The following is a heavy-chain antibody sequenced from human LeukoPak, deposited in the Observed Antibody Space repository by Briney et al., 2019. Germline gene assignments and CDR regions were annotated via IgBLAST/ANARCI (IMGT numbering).Heavy chain of an antibody. J-gene: IGHJ4*02. CDR3: ARGRAAAGNSRYYFDY. Sequence: PGGSLRLSCAASGFTFSSYSMNWVRQAPGKGLEWVSSISSSSSYIYYADSVKGRFTISRDNAKNSLYLQMNSLRAEDTAVYYCARGRAAAGNSRYYFDYWGQGTLVTVSS. V-gene: IGHV3-21*01. CDR2: ISSSSSYI. CDR1: GFTFSSYS. D-gene: IGHD6-13*01.